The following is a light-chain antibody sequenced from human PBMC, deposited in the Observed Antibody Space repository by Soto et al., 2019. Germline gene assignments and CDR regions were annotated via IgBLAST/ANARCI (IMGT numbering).Light chain of an antibody. Sequence: SYELTQPLSVSVALGQTARITCEAMLIANKNVHCYQQKPGQAPVLVIYKDTNRPSGFPERFSGSNSGNTATLTISRAQAGDEGDYYCQVWDSSNVVFGGGTKLTVL. CDR2: KDT. CDR3: QVWDSSNVV. V-gene: IGLV3-9*01. CDR1: LIANKN. J-gene: IGLJ2*01.